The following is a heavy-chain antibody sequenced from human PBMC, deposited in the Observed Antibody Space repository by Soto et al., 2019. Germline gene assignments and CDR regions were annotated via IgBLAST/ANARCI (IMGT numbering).Heavy chain of an antibody. CDR3: AKDMKWGGMTTIHCFDS. J-gene: IGHJ4*02. Sequence: EVQLVESGGGLVQPGRSLRLSCVGSGFIADDYTMHWVRQAPGKGLEWVSGISSNSETMNYSDSVKGRFTISRDKAKNPLFLRMNSLRPEDTALYYCAKDMKWGGMTTIHCFDSWGQGTLVTVSS. CDR2: ISSNSETM. CDR1: GFIADDYT. D-gene: IGHD4-17*01. V-gene: IGHV3-9*02.